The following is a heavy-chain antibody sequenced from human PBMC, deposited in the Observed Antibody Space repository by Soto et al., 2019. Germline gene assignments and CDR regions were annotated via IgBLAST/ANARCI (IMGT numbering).Heavy chain of an antibody. CDR1: GGSIRDYY. V-gene: IGHV4-59*01. J-gene: IGHJ5*02. CDR2: IEYSGRT. Sequence: QVQLQESGPGLVKVSETLSLTCAVSGGSIRDYYWSWIRQAPGKGLEWVADIEYSGRTNYNPSLKSRLTISVDTSNSQFSLKLRSVTAADTAVYYCAREIRSVVVTGWFDPWGQGTQVTVSS. CDR3: AREIRSVVVTGWFDP. D-gene: IGHD2-15*01.